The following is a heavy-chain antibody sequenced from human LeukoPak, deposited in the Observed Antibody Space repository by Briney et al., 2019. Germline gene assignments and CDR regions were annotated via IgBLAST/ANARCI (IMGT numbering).Heavy chain of an antibody. CDR2: ISSSGSII. Sequence: GGSLRLSRAASGFTFSSYEMNWVRQAPGKGLEWVSYISSSGSIIYYADSVKGRFTISRDNAKNSLYLQMNSLRAEDTAVYYCARDPSSWYYYYMDVWGKGTTVTVSS. CDR3: ARDPSSWYYYYMDV. V-gene: IGHV3-48*03. J-gene: IGHJ6*03. D-gene: IGHD6-13*01. CDR1: GFTFSSYE.